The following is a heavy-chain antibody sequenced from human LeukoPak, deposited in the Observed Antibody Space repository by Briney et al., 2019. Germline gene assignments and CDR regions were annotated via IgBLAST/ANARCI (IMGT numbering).Heavy chain of an antibody. CDR1: GASISSHY. Sequence: KPSETLSLTCTVSGASISSHYWTWIWQSPGKRLEWIGYVFYSGTTSYSPSLNSRVTISIDTSKNQFSLKLSSVTAADTAVYFCARHVGFFDAFDIWGQGTMVTVSS. CDR3: ARHVGFFDAFDI. D-gene: IGHD3-3*01. V-gene: IGHV4-59*08. CDR2: VFYSGTT. J-gene: IGHJ3*02.